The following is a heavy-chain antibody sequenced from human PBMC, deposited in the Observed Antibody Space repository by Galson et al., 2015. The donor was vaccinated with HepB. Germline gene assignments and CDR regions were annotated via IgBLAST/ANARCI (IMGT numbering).Heavy chain of an antibody. J-gene: IGHJ6*03. CDR1: GFTVSSNY. CDR2: IYSGGST. CDR3: AREDIGQPYYYYYMDV. V-gene: IGHV3-53*01. D-gene: IGHD5-12*01. Sequence: SLRLSCAASGFTVSSNYMSWVRQAPGKGLEWVSVIYSGGSTYCADSVKGRFTISRDNSKNTLYLQMNSLRAEDTAVYYCAREDIGQPYYYYYMDVWGKGTTVTVSS.